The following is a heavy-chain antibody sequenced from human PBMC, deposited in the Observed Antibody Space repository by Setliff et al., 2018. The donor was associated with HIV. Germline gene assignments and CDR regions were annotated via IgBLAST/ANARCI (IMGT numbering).Heavy chain of an antibody. Sequence: SVKVSCKASGGTFSGYAISWVRQAPGQGLQWMGGIIPIFGTANYAQKFQGRVTITADESTSTAYMELSSLRSEDTAVYYCARDIGYCSSTSCYHAFDIWGQGTMVTVSS. V-gene: IGHV1-69*13. CDR3: ARDIGYCSSTSCYHAFDI. CDR2: IIPIFGTA. CDR1: GGTFSGYA. D-gene: IGHD2-2*01. J-gene: IGHJ3*02.